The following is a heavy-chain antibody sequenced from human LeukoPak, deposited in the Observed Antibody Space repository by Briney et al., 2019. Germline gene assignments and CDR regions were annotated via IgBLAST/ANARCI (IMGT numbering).Heavy chain of an antibody. CDR3: ASSGGGCSGGSCYGSFDY. CDR1: GGSISSSSYY. CDR2: IYYSGST. J-gene: IGHJ4*02. Sequence: SETLSLTCTVSGGSISSSSYYWGWIRQPPGKGLEWIGSIYYSGSTYYSPSLKSRVTISVDTSKNQFSLKLSSVTAADTAVYYCASSGGGCSGGSCYGSFDYWGQGTLVTVSS. V-gene: IGHV4-39*07. D-gene: IGHD2-15*01.